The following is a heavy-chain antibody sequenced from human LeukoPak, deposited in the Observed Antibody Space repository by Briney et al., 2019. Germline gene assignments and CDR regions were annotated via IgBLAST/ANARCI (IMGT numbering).Heavy chain of an antibody. CDR3: ARGQYYYDSSGLDP. CDR2: ISYDGSNK. V-gene: IGHV3-30*03. J-gene: IGHJ5*02. CDR1: GFTFSSYW. Sequence: GGSLRLSCAASGFTFSSYWMSWVRQAPGKGLEWVAVISYDGSNKYYADSVKGRFTISRDNSKNTLYLQMNSLRAEDTAVYYCARGQYYYDSSGLDPWGQGTLVTVSS. D-gene: IGHD3-22*01.